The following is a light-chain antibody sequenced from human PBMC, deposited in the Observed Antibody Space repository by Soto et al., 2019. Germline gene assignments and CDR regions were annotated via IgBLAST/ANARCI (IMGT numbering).Light chain of an antibody. Sequence: EIVLTQSPGTLSLSPGERATLSCRASQNIRSNYVAWYQQKPGQAPRLLIFGSSSTATGIPDRFSASGSGTDFTLTISRLETDDSAVYYCQQYGGSPFTFGPGTKVDIK. CDR3: QQYGGSPFT. CDR2: GSS. CDR1: QNIRSNY. V-gene: IGKV3-20*01. J-gene: IGKJ3*01.